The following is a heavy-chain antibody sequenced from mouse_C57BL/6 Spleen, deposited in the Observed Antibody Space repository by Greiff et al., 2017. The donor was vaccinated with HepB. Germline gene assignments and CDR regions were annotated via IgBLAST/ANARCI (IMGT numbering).Heavy chain of an antibody. CDR1: GYTFTSYG. D-gene: IGHD1-1*01. Sequence: VKLMESGAELARPGASVKLSCKASGYTFTSYGISWVKQRTGQGLEWIGEIYPRSGNTYYNEKFKGKATLTADKSSSTAYMELRSLTSEDSAVYFCAGGGYYGSSHPAWFAYWGQGTLVTVSA. J-gene: IGHJ3*01. CDR3: AGGGYYGSSHPAWFAY. V-gene: IGHV1-81*01. CDR2: IYPRSGNT.